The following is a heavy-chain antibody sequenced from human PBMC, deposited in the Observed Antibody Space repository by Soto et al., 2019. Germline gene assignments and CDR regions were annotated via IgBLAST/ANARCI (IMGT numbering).Heavy chain of an antibody. CDR3: VPYGSGSYSKDYYYYMDV. D-gene: IGHD3-10*01. CDR1: GGSFSGYY. V-gene: IGHV4-34*01. Sequence: PSETLSLTCAVYGGSFSGYYWSWIRQPPGKGLEWIGEINHSGSTNYNPSLKSRVTISVDTSKNQFSLKLSSVTAADTAVYYCVPYGSGSYSKDYYYYMDVWGKGTTVTVSS. J-gene: IGHJ6*03. CDR2: INHSGST.